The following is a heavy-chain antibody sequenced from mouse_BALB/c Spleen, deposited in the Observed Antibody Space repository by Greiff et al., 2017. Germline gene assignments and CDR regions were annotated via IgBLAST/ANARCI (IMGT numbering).Heavy chain of an antibody. V-gene: IGHV6-6*02. D-gene: IGHD4-1*01. Sequence: EVMLVESGGGLVQPGGSMKLSCVASGFTFSNYWMNWVRQSPEKGLEWVAEIRLKSNNYATHYAESVKGRFTISRDDSKSSVYLQMNNLRAEDTGIYYCTTGPYFDYWGQGTTLTVSS. CDR3: TTGPYFDY. J-gene: IGHJ2*01. CDR2: IRLKSNNYAT. CDR1: GFTFSNYW.